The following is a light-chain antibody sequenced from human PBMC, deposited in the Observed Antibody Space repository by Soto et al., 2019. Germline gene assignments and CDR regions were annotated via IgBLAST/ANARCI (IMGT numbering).Light chain of an antibody. CDR3: QQYGSSLFT. Sequence: DIALTQSPGTLSLSPGERATLSCRASQSVSSTSLAWYQQKPGQAPRLLIYGTSTRATGIPDRFSGSGSGTDFTLTISRLEPEDFAVYYCQQYGSSLFTFGPGTKVDIK. J-gene: IGKJ3*01. CDR1: QSVSSTS. CDR2: GTS. V-gene: IGKV3-20*01.